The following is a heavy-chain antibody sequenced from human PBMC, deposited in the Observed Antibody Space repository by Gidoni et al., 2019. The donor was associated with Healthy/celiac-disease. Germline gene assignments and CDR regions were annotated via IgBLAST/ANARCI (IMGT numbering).Heavy chain of an antibody. V-gene: IGHV5-51*01. J-gene: IGHJ3*02. CDR2: IYPGDSDT. D-gene: IGHD3-22*01. CDR1: GYSFTSYW. Sequence: EVQLVQSGAEVKKTGESLKISCKGSGYSFTSYWIGWVRQMPGKGLEWMGIIYPGDSDTRYSPSFQGQVTISADKSVSTAYLQWSSLKASDTAMYYCASPYRYGRSSGYYDAFDIWGQGTMVTVSS. CDR3: ASPYRYGRSSGYYDAFDI.